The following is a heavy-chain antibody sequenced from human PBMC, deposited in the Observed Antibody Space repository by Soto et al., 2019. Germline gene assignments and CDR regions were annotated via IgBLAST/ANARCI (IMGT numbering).Heavy chain of an antibody. CDR1: GGSISSGDYY. J-gene: IGHJ4*02. V-gene: IGHV4-39*01. CDR3: VRHAQWIIRAY. D-gene: IGHD5-12*01. Sequence: SETLSLTCTVSGGSISSGDYYWSWIRQPPGKGLEWIGEINHSGSTNYNPSLKSRVTISVDTSKNQFSLKLSSVTAADTAVYYCVRHAQWIIRAYWGQGSLVTVSS. CDR2: INHSGST.